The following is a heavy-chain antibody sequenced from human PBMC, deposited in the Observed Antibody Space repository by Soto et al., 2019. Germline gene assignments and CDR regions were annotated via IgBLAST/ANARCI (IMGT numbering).Heavy chain of an antibody. D-gene: IGHD2-2*01. CDR2: IWYDGSNK. CDR1: GFTFSSYG. J-gene: IGHJ1*01. CDR3: AREDIVVVPAAKLGSLQH. V-gene: IGHV3-33*01. Sequence: QVQLVESGGGVVQPGRSLRLSCAASGFTFSSYGMHWVRQAPGQGLAWVAVIWYDGSNKYYADSVKGRFTISRDNSNNTLYLQRKGLRAEDTAVYDCAREDIVVVPAAKLGSLQHWGQGTLVTVSS.